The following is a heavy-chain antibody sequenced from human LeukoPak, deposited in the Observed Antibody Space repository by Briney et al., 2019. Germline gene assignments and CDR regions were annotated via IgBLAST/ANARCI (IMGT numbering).Heavy chain of an antibody. J-gene: IGHJ4*02. Sequence: PGGPLRLSCAVSGFTTNYMSWVRQAPGKGLEWVSVIYSGDTTYYADPVRGRFTISRDISKNTLYLQMNSLRPEDTAVYHCARDLWDATGYWGQGTLVTVSS. V-gene: IGHV3-66*02. D-gene: IGHD3-3*01. CDR1: GFTTNY. CDR3: ARDLWDATGY. CDR2: IYSGDTT.